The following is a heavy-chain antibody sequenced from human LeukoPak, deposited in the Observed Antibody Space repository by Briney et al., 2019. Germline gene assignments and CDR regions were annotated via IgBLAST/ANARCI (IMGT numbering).Heavy chain of an antibody. Sequence: GGSLRLSCAASGFTFSSYGMHWVRQAPGKGLEWVAVIWYDGSNKYYADSVKGRFTISRDNSKNTLYLQMNSLRAEDTAVYYCAKADRYHLYGILTGLFDYWGQGTLVTVSS. V-gene: IGHV3-33*06. CDR1: GFTFSSYG. D-gene: IGHD3-9*01. CDR3: AKADRYHLYGILTGLFDY. CDR2: IWYDGSNK. J-gene: IGHJ4*02.